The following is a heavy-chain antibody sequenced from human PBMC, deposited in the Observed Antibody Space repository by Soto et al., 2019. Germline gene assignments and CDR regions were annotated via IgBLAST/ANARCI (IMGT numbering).Heavy chain of an antibody. CDR2: ISGSGGST. V-gene: IGHV3-23*01. CDR3: AKVDAVAGSLLGRGPPYNWFDP. J-gene: IGHJ5*02. D-gene: IGHD6-19*01. CDR1: GFTFSSYA. Sequence: GGSLRLSCAASGFTFSSYAMSWVRQAPGKGLEWVSAISGSGGSTYYADSVKGRFTISRDNSKNTLYLQMNSLRAEDTAVYYCAKVDAVAGSLLGRGPPYNWFDPWGQGTLVTVSS.